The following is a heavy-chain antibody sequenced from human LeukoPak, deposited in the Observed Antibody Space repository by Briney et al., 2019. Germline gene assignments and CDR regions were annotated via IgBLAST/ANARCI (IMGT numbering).Heavy chain of an antibody. CDR3: AKSYTTGWFYYFDY. CDR2: ISSSGSTI. J-gene: IGHJ4*02. D-gene: IGHD6-19*01. Sequence: GGSLRLSCAASGFTFSSYEMNWVRQAPGKGLEWVSYISSSGSTIYYADSVKGRFTISRDNSKNTLYLQMISLRAEDTAVYYCAKSYTTGWFYYFDYWGQGTLVTVSS. V-gene: IGHV3-48*03. CDR1: GFTFSSYE.